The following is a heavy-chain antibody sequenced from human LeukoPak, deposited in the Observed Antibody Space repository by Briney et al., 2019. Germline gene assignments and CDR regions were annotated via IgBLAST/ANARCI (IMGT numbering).Heavy chain of an antibody. CDR2: INPNSGGT. V-gene: IGHV1-2*06. D-gene: IGHD2-2*01. CDR1: GYTFTGYY. J-gene: IGHJ6*02. Sequence: ASVKVSCKASGYTFTGYYMHWVRQAPGQGLEWMGRINPNSGGTNYAQKFQGRVTMTRDTSISTAYMELSRLRSDDTAVYYCARERDQLLVYYYYGTDVWGQGTTVTVSS. CDR3: ARERDQLLVYYYYGTDV.